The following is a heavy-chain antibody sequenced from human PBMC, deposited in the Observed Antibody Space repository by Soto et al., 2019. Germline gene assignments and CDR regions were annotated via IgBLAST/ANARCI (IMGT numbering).Heavy chain of an antibody. CDR1: GFTFSTYG. V-gene: IGHV3-30*18. CDR2: KSYDGSNE. J-gene: IGHJ4*02. CDR3: AKDTYYYDSTGYYIFDY. D-gene: IGHD3-22*01. Sequence: HPGGSLRLSCAASGFTFSTYGMHWVRQAPGKGLEWVAIKSYDGSNEYYADSVKGRFTISRDNSKNTLYLQMNSLRAEDTAVYYCAKDTYYYDSTGYYIFDYWGQGTLVTVS.